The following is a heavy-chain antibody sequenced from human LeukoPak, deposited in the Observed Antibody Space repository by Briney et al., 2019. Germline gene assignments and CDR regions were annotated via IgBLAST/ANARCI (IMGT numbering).Heavy chain of an antibody. Sequence: GASVKVSCKASGYTFTGYYMHWVRQAPGQGLEWMEWINPNSGGTNYAQKFQGRVTMTRDPSISTAYMELSRLRSDDTAVYYCARDPWYCSGGSCYSLKNRYYFDYWGQGTLVTVSS. J-gene: IGHJ4*02. CDR2: INPNSGGT. V-gene: IGHV1-2*02. CDR3: ARDPWYCSGGSCYSLKNRYYFDY. CDR1: GYTFTGYY. D-gene: IGHD2-15*01.